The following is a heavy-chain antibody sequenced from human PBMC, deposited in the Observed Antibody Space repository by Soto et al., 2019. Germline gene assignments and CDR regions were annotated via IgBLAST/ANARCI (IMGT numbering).Heavy chain of an antibody. CDR3: ATPSGYDSGAFDI. V-gene: IGHV1-8*01. Sequence: GASVKVSCKASGYTFTSYDINWVRQATGQGLEWMGWMNPNSGNTGYAQKSQGRVTMTRNTSISTAYMELSSLRSEDTAVYYCATPSGYDSGAFDIWGQGTMVTVSS. J-gene: IGHJ3*02. CDR1: GYTFTSYD. D-gene: IGHD5-12*01. CDR2: MNPNSGNT.